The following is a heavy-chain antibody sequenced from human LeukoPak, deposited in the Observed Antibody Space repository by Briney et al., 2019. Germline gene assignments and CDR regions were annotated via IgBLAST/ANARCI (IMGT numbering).Heavy chain of an antibody. CDR1: GGSISSGGYS. J-gene: IGHJ4*02. V-gene: IGHV4-30-2*01. Sequence: PSETLSLTCAVSGGSISSGGYSWSWIRQPPGKGLEWIGYIYHSGSTYYNPSLKSRVTISVDRSKNQFSLKLSSVTAADTAVYYCARLVAATSNFDYWGQGTLVTVSS. D-gene: IGHD6-13*01. CDR3: ARLVAATSNFDY. CDR2: IYHSGST.